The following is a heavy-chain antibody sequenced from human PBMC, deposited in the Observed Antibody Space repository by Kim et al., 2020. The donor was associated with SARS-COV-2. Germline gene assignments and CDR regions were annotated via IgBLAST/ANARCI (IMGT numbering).Heavy chain of an antibody. CDR2: IYYSGST. V-gene: IGHV4-30-4*01. CDR3: ARARLRFGELFD. J-gene: IGHJ4*02. D-gene: IGHD3-10*01. CDR1: GGSISSGDYY. Sequence: SETLSLTCTVSGGSISSGDYYWSWIRQPPGKGLEWIGYIYYSGSTYYNPSLKSRVTISVDTSKNQFSLKLSSVTAADTAVYYCARARLRFGELFDWGQGTLVTVSS.